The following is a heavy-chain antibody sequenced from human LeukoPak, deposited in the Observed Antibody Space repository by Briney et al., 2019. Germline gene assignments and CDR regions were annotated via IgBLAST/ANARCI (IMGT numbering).Heavy chain of an antibody. D-gene: IGHD3-16*01. CDR2: IIPIFGTA. CDR3: ARASDSFYVWGSHGTYYYYYMDV. V-gene: IGHV1-69*13. CDR1: GGTFSSYA. J-gene: IGHJ6*03. Sequence: GASVKVSCKASGGTFSSYAISWVRQAPGQGLEWMGGIIPIFGTANYAQKFQGRVTITADESTSTAYMELSSLRSEDTAVYYCARASDSFYVWGSHGTYYYYYMDVWGKGTTVTISS.